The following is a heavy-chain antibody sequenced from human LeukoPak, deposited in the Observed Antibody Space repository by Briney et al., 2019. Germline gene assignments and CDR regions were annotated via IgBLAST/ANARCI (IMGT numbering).Heavy chain of an antibody. Sequence: PGGSLRLSCAASGFTFSSYSMNWVRQAPGKGLEWVSSISSSSSYIYYADSVKGRFTISRDNARDSLHLQMNSLRAEDTAVYYCARGEYRYTYWGQGTLVTPSS. CDR3: ARGEYRYTY. D-gene: IGHD5-18*01. CDR2: ISSSSSYI. V-gene: IGHV3-21*04. CDR1: GFTFSSYS. J-gene: IGHJ4*02.